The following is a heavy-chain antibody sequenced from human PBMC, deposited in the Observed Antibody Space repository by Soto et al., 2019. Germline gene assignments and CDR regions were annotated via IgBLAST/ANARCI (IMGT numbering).Heavy chain of an antibody. CDR3: ARDYDSSGYYDLNWFDP. D-gene: IGHD3-22*01. J-gene: IGHJ5*02. CDR1: GFTFNDFA. CDR2: IDSNSGNI. V-gene: IGHV3-9*01. Sequence: GGSLRLSCAASGFTFNDFAMHWVRQAPGKGLEWVSNIDSNSGNIAYADSVKGRFTISRDNARNFPYLQMNSLRDEDTAVYYCARDYDSSGYYDLNWFDPWGQGTLVT.